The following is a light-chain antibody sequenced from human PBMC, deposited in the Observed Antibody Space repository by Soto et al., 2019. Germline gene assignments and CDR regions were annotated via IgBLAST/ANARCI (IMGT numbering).Light chain of an antibody. V-gene: IGKV3-15*01. J-gene: IGKJ1*01. Sequence: EKVMTQSPATLSVSPGERATLSCGASQSVRSNVAWYQQKPGQPPRLLIYDASTGATGIPSRFSGSGSGTEFTLTISSLKSEDFAVYYCQQYDNWPRTFGQGTKVDIK. CDR3: QQYDNWPRT. CDR1: QSVRSN. CDR2: DAS.